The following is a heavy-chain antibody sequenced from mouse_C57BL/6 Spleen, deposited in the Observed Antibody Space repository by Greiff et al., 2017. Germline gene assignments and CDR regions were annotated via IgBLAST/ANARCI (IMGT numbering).Heavy chain of an antibody. V-gene: IGHV1-55*01. CDR3: ARGGDYDKGYYFDY. Sequence: QVQLQQSGAELVKPGASVKMSCKASGYTFTSYWITWVKQRPGQGLEWIGDIYPGSGSTNYNEKFKSKATLTVETSSSTAYMQLSSLTSEDSAVYYCARGGDYDKGYYFDYWGQGTTLTVSS. CDR1: GYTFTSYW. CDR2: IYPGSGST. D-gene: IGHD2-4*01. J-gene: IGHJ2*01.